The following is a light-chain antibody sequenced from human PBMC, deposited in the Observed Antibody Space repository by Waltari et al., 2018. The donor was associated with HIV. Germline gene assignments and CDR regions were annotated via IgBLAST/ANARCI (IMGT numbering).Light chain of an antibody. V-gene: IGLV2-23*02. CDR3: CSYTGTTTLI. CDR2: DVS. Sequence: QSALTQPASVSGSPGQSITISCTGTYRDVGSYNLVSWYQPHPGLAPKLILYDVSKRPSGVSDRFSGSKSGSTATLTISVLQAEDEASYYCCSYTGTTTLIFGGGTKLTV. CDR1: YRDVGSYNL. J-gene: IGLJ2*01.